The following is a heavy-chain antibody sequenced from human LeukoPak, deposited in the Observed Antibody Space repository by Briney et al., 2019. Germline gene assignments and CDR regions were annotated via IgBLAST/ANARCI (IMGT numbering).Heavy chain of an antibody. Sequence: PGGSLRLSCAASGFTFTDYGIHWVRQAPGKGLEWVAFVQYDGSNKYYADSVKGRFIISRDNSKDMLYLQMNSLRAEDTAVYYCAKDGNFGSGSYYRGDFWGEGTLVTVSS. J-gene: IGHJ4*02. V-gene: IGHV3-30*02. CDR1: GFTFTDYG. CDR3: AKDGNFGSGSYYRGDF. CDR2: VQYDGSNK. D-gene: IGHD3-10*01.